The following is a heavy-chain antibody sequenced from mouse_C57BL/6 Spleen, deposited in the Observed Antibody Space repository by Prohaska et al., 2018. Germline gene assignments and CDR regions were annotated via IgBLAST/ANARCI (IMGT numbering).Heavy chain of an antibody. CDR1: GFTFSSYA. D-gene: IGHD2-5*01. CDR2: ISDGGSYT. CDR3: ARTSNYLFAY. J-gene: IGHJ3*01. V-gene: IGHV5-4*01. Sequence: EVQLVESGGGLVKPGGSLKLSCAASGFTFSSYAMSWVRQTPEKRLELVATISDGGSYTYYPDNVKGRFTISRDNAKNNLYLQMSHLKSEDTAMYYCARTSNYLFAYWGQGTLVTVSA.